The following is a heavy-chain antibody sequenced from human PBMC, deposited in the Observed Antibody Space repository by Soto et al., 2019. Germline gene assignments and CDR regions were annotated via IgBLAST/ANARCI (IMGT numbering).Heavy chain of an antibody. CDR2: INHSGST. CDR1: GGSFSGYY. CDR3: ARGLVDTAMYYYYYYGMDV. D-gene: IGHD5-18*01. J-gene: IGHJ6*02. Sequence: SETLSLTCAVYGGSFSGYYWSRRLHPPWKGLDGIGEINHSGSTNYNPSLKSRVTISVDTSKNQFSLKLSSVTAADTAVYYCARGLVDTAMYYYYYYGMDVWGQGTTVTVSS. V-gene: IGHV4-34*01.